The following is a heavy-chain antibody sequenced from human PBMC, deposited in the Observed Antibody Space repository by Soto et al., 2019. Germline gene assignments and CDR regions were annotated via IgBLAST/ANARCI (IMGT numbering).Heavy chain of an antibody. J-gene: IGHJ6*02. CDR1: GYTFTGYY. V-gene: IGHV1-2*02. D-gene: IGHD5-18*01. Sequence: ASVKVSCKASGYTFTGYYMHWVRQAPGQGLEWMGWINPNSGGTNYAQKFQGRVTMTRDTSISTAYMELSRLRSDDTAVDYCARDLVDTAMARYYYGMDIWGQGTMVTVSS. CDR2: INPNSGGT. CDR3: ARDLVDTAMARYYYGMDI.